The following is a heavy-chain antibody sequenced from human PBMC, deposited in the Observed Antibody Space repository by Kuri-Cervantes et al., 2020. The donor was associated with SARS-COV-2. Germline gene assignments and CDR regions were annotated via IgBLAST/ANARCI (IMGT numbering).Heavy chain of an antibody. Sequence: SVKVSCKASGYTFTGYYMHWVRQAPGQGLEWMGWIIPIFGTANYPQKFQGRVTITADESTSTAYMELSSLRSEDTAVYYCARTLYVDTAMGAYYYYYMDVWGKGTTVTVSS. CDR2: IIPIFGTA. CDR3: ARTLYVDTAMGAYYYYYMDV. J-gene: IGHJ6*03. V-gene: IGHV1-69*13. D-gene: IGHD5-18*01. CDR1: GYTFTGYY.